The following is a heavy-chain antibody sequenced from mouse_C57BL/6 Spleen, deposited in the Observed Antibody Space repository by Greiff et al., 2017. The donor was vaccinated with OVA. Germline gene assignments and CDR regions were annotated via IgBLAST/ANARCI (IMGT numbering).Heavy chain of an antibody. V-gene: IGHV3-6*01. D-gene: IGHD2-4*01. CDR1: GYSITSGYY. CDR3: ARGGDYDAWFAY. Sequence: ESGPGLVKPSQSLSLTCSVTGYSITSGYYWNWIRQFPGNKLEWMGYISYDGSNNYNPSLKNRISITRDTSKNQFFLKLNSVTTEDTATYYCARGGDYDAWFAYWGQGTLVTVSA. J-gene: IGHJ3*01. CDR2: ISYDGSN.